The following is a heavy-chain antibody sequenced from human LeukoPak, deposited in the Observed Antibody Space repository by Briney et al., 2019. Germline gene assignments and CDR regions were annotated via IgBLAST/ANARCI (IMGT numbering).Heavy chain of an antibody. V-gene: IGHV4-4*08. CDR3: ARGDDYGDYGDLFDL. D-gene: IGHD4-17*01. CDR1: GGSISSYY. Sequence: PSETLSLTYTVSGGSISSYYWSWTRQPPGKGLEWIGYIYSSGSANSNPSLKSRVTISVDTSKNQFSLKLSSVTAADTAVYYCARGDDYGDYGDLFDLWGHGTLVTVSS. CDR2: IYSSGSA. J-gene: IGHJ2*01.